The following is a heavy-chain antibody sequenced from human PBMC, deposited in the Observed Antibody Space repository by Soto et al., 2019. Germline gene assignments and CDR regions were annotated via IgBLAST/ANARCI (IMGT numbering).Heavy chain of an antibody. CDR3: AKALAAAGTNY. J-gene: IGHJ4*02. CDR1: GFTFSSYG. CDR2: ISYDGSNK. V-gene: IGHV3-30*18. Sequence: QVQLVESGGGVVQPGRSLRLSCAASGFTFSSYGMHWVRQAPGKGLEWVAVISYDGSNKYYADSVKGRFTISRDNSKNTLYLQMNSLRDEVTAVYYCAKALAAAGTNYWGQGTLVTVSS. D-gene: IGHD6-19*01.